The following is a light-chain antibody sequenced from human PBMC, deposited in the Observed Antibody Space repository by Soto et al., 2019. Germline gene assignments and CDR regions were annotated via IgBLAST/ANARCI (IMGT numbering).Light chain of an antibody. CDR3: QHLNSYPFT. Sequence: IQLTQSPSSLSASVGDRVTITCRASQGISSSLAWYQQKPGKAPKLLIYAASTLQSGVPSRFSGSGSGTDFTLTISSLQTEDFATYYGQHLNSYPFTFGPGTKVYSK. CDR1: QGISSS. J-gene: IGKJ3*01. V-gene: IGKV1-9*01. CDR2: AAS.